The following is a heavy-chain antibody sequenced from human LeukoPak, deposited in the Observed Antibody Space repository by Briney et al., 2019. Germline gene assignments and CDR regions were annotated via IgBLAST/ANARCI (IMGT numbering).Heavy chain of an antibody. D-gene: IGHD6-19*01. CDR3: AKDNRRHYTSGPNPDSLH. CDR1: GFTFSSYS. CDR2: ISWNSGSI. V-gene: IGHV3-9*01. J-gene: IGHJ4*02. Sequence: GGSLRLSCAASGFTFSSYSMSWVRQPPGKGLEWVSGISWNSGSIDYADSVKGRFTISRDNAKNSLYLQMNSLRVEDTAFYYCAKDNRRHYTSGPNPDSLHWGQGALVTVSS.